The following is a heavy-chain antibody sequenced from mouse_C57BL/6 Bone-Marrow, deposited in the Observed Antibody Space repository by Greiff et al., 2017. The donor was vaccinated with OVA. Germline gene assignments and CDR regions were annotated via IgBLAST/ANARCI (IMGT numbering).Heavy chain of an antibody. Sequence: EVQLVESGGGLVQPKGSLKLSCAASGFSFNTYAMNWVRQAPGKGLEWVARIRSKSNNYATYYADSVKDRFTISRDDSESMLYLQMNNLKTEDTAMYYCVRPYDYESTAYWGQGTLVTVSA. CDR3: VRPYDYESTAY. V-gene: IGHV10-1*01. D-gene: IGHD2-4*01. J-gene: IGHJ3*01. CDR1: GFSFNTYA. CDR2: IRSKSNNYAT.